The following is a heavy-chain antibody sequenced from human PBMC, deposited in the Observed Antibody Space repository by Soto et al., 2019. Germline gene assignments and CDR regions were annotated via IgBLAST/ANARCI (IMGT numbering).Heavy chain of an antibody. V-gene: IGHV1-18*01. CDR3: ARTCRSGGSCYLEY. Sequence: VASVKVSCKASGYSFCSFGISWVRQAPGQGLEWVGWVSVPSGDTSSAQNFQGRVTVTTDTSTSTAYMEVGSLRSDDTAVYYCARTCRSGGSCYLEYWGEGTLVTVSS. CDR1: GYSFCSFG. D-gene: IGHD2-15*01. CDR2: VSVPSGDT. J-gene: IGHJ4*02.